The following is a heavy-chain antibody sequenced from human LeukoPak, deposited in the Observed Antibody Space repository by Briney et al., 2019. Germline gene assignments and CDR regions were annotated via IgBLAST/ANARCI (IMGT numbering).Heavy chain of an antibody. V-gene: IGHV3-21*01. CDR2: ISSSSSYI. Sequence: PGGSLRLSCAASGFTFSSYSMNWVRQAPGKGLEWVSSISSSSSYIYYADSVKGRFTISRDNAKNSLYLQMNSLRAEDTAVYYCARDMGDIWFGEFSDYWGQGTLVTVSS. CDR1: GFTFSSYS. CDR3: ARDMGDIWFGEFSDY. J-gene: IGHJ4*02. D-gene: IGHD3-10*01.